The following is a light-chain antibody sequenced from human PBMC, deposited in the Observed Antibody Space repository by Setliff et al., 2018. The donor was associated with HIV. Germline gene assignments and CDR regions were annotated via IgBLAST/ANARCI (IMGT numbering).Light chain of an antibody. CDR1: SSDVGGYNY. Sequence: QSALTQPRSVSGSPGQSVTISCTGTSSDVGGYNYVPWYQHLPGKAPKLMIYDVTKRPSGVPDRFSGSKSGNTASLTTSGLQSEDEADYYCCSYAGSYTSLYVFGTGTKVTVL. CDR2: DVT. J-gene: IGLJ1*01. CDR3: CSYAGSYTSLYV. V-gene: IGLV2-11*01.